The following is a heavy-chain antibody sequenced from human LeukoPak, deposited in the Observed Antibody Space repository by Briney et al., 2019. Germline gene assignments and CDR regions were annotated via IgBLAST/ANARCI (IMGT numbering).Heavy chain of an antibody. Sequence: SETLSLTCTVSGGSISSNSYYWGWLRQPPGKGLEWIGNIFYSGTTYYNPSLKSRVTISVDTSKNQFSLKLNSVTAADTAVYYCARDGSVNWGLFDYWGQGTPVTVSS. CDR2: IFYSGTT. J-gene: IGHJ4*02. CDR1: GGSISSNSYY. CDR3: ARDGSVNWGLFDY. D-gene: IGHD7-27*01. V-gene: IGHV4-39*07.